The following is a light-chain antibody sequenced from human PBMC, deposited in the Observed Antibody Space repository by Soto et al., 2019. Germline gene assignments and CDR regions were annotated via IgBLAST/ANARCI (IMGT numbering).Light chain of an antibody. V-gene: IGLV3-21*04. J-gene: IGLJ2*01. CDR2: YNS. Sequence: SYELAQPPSVSVAPGKTARITCGGNNIGSKSVHWYQQKPGRAPVVVIYYNSDRPSGIPERFSGSNSGNTATLTISSVEAGDEADYHCQVWDSSSDLVVFGGGTKLTVL. CDR3: QVWDSSSDLVV. CDR1: NIGSKS.